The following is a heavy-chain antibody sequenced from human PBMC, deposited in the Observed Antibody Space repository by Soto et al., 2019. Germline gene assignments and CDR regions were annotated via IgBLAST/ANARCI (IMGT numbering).Heavy chain of an antibody. CDR3: ASRGGASYSSSFGWFDP. CDR1: GGSISISNYQ. V-gene: IGHV4-39*07. Sequence: SETLSLTCSVSGGSISISNYQWGWIRQPPGKELEWIASIYYTGSTNYNPSLKSRVTISVDTSKNQFSLKLSSVTAADTAVYYCASRGGASYSSSFGWFDPWGQGTLVTVSS. CDR2: IYYTGST. J-gene: IGHJ5*02. D-gene: IGHD6-13*01.